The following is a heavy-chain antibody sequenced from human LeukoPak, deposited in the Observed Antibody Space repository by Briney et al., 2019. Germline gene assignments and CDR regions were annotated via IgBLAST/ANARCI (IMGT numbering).Heavy chain of an antibody. V-gene: IGHV4-59*01. CDR2: IYYSGTT. D-gene: IGHD3-10*01. CDR3: ARDIDGDYYVSGGNFDY. Sequence: PSETLSLTCTVSGGSISPSYWSWVRQPPGKALEFIGYIYYSGTTKYNPSLKSRVAISVDTSKNQFSLKLSSVTAADTAVYYCARDIDGDYYVSGGNFDYWGQGTLVTVSS. J-gene: IGHJ4*02. CDR1: GGSISPSY.